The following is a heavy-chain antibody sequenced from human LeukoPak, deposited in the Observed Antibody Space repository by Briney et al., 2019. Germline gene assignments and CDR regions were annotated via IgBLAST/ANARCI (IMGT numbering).Heavy chain of an antibody. CDR3: ARGWLNYYYAMDV. J-gene: IGHJ6*02. Sequence: GGSLRLSCAASGFTFSSYGMLWVRQAPGKGLEWVAVIWYDGSSKNYADSVKVRFTISRDNSKNTLYLQMDSLRGEDTAVYYCARGWLNYYYAMDVWGQGTTVTVSS. D-gene: IGHD5-12*01. CDR2: IWYDGSSK. V-gene: IGHV3-33*01. CDR1: GFTFSSYG.